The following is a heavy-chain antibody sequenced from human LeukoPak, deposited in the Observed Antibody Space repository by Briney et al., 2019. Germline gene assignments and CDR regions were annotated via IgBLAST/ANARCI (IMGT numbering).Heavy chain of an antibody. D-gene: IGHD6-19*01. CDR2: IKHDGSEK. V-gene: IGHV3-7*01. J-gene: IGHJ4*02. CDR1: GFTFNSYW. Sequence: GGSLRLSCAASGFTFNSYWMSWVRQAPGKGLEWVANIKHDGSEKYYVDSVKGRFTISRDNAKNSLYLQMNSLRAEDTAVYYCARVNSSGWYGPFDYWGQGTLVTVSS. CDR3: ARVNSSGWYGPFDY.